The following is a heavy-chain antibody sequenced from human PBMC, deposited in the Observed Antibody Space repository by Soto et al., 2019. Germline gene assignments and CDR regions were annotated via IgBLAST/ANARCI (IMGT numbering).Heavy chain of an antibody. J-gene: IGHJ6*02. CDR3: ARDQLILPAHDCFYGSDV. CDR2: IPQEGSDG. D-gene: IGHD2-21*02. CDR1: GFTLSMYS. Sequence: DVQLEESGGGLVQPGESLRLSCEVSGFTLSMYSMTWVRQAPGKGLEWVAKIPQEGSDGHYVDSVKSRFTISRDNATNSVYLQMNSLRAEDTAVYYCARDQLILPAHDCFYGSDVWGQGAKVTVSS. V-gene: IGHV3-7*03.